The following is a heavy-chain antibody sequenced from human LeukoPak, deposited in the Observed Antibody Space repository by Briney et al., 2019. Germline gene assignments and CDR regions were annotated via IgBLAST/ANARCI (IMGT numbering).Heavy chain of an antibody. Sequence: PGGSLRLSCAASGFTSSNYAMSWVRQAPGKGLEWVSVISGSGGSTYYADSVEGRFTVSRDNSKNTLYLQMNSLRAEDTAVFYCAKEIYGDPTGGRFQHWGQGTLVTVSS. J-gene: IGHJ1*01. CDR2: ISGSGGST. V-gene: IGHV3-23*01. CDR1: GFTSSNYA. CDR3: AKEIYGDPTGGRFQH. D-gene: IGHD4-17*01.